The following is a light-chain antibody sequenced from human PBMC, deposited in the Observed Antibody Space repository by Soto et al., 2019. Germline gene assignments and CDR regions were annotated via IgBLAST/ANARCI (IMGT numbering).Light chain of an antibody. J-gene: IGKJ1*01. Sequence: DIQMTQSPSTLSGSVGDRVTITCRASQTISSWLAWYQQKPGKAPKLLIYKASTLKSGVPSRFSGSGSGTEFTLTISSLQPEDFATYYCQQLNSYPRTFDQGTKVDIK. V-gene: IGKV1-5*03. CDR1: QTISSW. CDR2: KAS. CDR3: QQLNSYPRT.